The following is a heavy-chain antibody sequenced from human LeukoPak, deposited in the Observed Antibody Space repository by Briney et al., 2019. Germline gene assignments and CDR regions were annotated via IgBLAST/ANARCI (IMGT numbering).Heavy chain of an antibody. D-gene: IGHD3-22*01. Sequence: ASVKVSCKASGGTFSSYAISWVRQASGQGLEWMGRIIPILGIANYAQKFQGRVTITADKSTSTAYMELSSLRSEDTAVYYCARQGYYDSSGREKNAFDIWGQGTMVTVSS. CDR2: IIPILGIA. CDR1: GGTFSSYA. V-gene: IGHV1-69*04. CDR3: ARQGYYDSSGREKNAFDI. J-gene: IGHJ3*02.